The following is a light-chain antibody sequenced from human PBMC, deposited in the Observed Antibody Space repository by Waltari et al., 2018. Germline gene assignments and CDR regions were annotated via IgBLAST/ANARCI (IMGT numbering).Light chain of an antibody. CDR1: QSVSYNY. CDR3: QQYFSSPYT. V-gene: IGKV3-20*01. J-gene: IGKJ2*01. Sequence: EIVLTQSPGSLSLSPGERATLSCRASQSVSYNYLAWYQQKPGQAPRLLVHAVSTRHTGIPDRFSGSGSETDFSLTISRLEPEDFAVYYCQQYFSSPYTFGQGTKLEI. CDR2: AVS.